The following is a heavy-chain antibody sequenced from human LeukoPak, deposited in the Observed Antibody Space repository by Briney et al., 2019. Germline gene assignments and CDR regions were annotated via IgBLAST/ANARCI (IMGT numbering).Heavy chain of an antibody. CDR2: ISSSGSTI. V-gene: IGHV3-11*01. Sequence: GGSLRLSCAASGFTFSDYYMGWIRQAPGKGLEWVSYISSSGSTIYYADTVKGRFTISRDNAKNPLYLQMNSLRAEDTAVYYCARVNDFWSGYPDYWGQGTLVTVSS. CDR3: ARVNDFWSGYPDY. D-gene: IGHD3-3*01. CDR1: GFTFSDYY. J-gene: IGHJ4*02.